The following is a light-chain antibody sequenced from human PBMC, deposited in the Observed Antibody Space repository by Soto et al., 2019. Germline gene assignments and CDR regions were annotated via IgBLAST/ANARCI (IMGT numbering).Light chain of an antibody. CDR3: TSNTSTSTLV. J-gene: IGLJ2*01. CDR1: NSDVGGYNY. V-gene: IGLV2-14*01. CDR2: EVS. Sequence: QSVLAQPASVSGSPGQSITISCTGTNSDVGGYNYVSWYQQHPGKAPKLLIYEVSYRPSGVSNRFSGSKSGNTASLTISGLQAEDEADYFCTSNTSTSTLVSGGGTKVTVL.